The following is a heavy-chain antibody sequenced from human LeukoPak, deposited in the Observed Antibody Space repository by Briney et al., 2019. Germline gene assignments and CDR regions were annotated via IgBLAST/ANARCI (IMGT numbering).Heavy chain of an antibody. Sequence: GRSLRLSCAASGFTFSSYAMHWVRQAPGKGLEWASAISGSGGSTYYADSLKGRFTISRDNSNNTLYLQMNSLRAEDTAVYYCAKDHGDFWSGWGFAGWGQGTLVTVSS. CDR1: GFTFSSYA. J-gene: IGHJ4*02. V-gene: IGHV3-23*01. CDR2: ISGSGGST. CDR3: AKDHGDFWSGWGFAG. D-gene: IGHD3-3*01.